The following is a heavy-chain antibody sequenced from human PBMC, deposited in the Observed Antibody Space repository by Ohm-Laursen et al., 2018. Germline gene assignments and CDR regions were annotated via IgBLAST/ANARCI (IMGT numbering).Heavy chain of an antibody. CDR3: ARGPSSWYYYGMDV. D-gene: IGHD6-13*01. CDR1: GYTFTSYD. V-gene: IGHV1-8*01. Sequence: ASSVMVSCKVSGYTFTSYDINWVRQATGQGLEWMGWMNPNSGNTGYAQKFQGRVTMTRNTSISTAYMELSSLRSEDTAVYYCARGPSSWYYYGMDVWGQGTTVTVSS. CDR2: MNPNSGNT. J-gene: IGHJ6*02.